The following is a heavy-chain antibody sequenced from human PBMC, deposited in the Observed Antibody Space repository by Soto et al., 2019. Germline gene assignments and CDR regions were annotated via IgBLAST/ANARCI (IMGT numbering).Heavy chain of an antibody. Sequence: SETLSLTCTVSGGSISSYYWSWIRQPPGKGLEWIGYIYYSGSTNYNPSLKSRVTISVDTSKNQFSLKLSSVTAADTAVYYCARSLRARLGLNHYYYYYGMDVWGQGTTVTVSS. CDR2: IYYSGST. D-gene: IGHD6-6*01. J-gene: IGHJ6*02. CDR1: GGSISSYY. V-gene: IGHV4-59*01. CDR3: ARSLRARLGLNHYYYYYGMDV.